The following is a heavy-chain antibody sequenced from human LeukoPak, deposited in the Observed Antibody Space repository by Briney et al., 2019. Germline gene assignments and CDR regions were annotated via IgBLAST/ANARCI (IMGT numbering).Heavy chain of an antibody. D-gene: IGHD6-13*01. V-gene: IGHV1-24*01. CDR1: GGTFSSYA. CDR3: ATGRTAAGIYFDY. CDR2: FDPEDGET. J-gene: IGHJ4*02. Sequence: ASVKVSCKASGGTFSSYAISWVRQAPGKGLEWMGGFDPEDGETIYAQKFQGRVTMTEDTSTDTAYMELSSLRSEDTAVYYCATGRTAAGIYFDYWGQGTLVTVSS.